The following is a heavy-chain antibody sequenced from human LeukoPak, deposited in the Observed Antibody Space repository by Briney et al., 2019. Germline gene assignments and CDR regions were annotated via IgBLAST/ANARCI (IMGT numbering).Heavy chain of an antibody. CDR2: INPNSGGT. Sequence: ASVKVSCKASGYTFTGSYMHWVRQAPGQGLGWMGWINPNSGGTNYAQKFQGRVTMTRDTSISTAYMELSRLRSDDTAVYYCARERPPDPVTTSIGYWGQGTLVTVSS. CDR1: GYTFTGSY. V-gene: IGHV1-2*02. CDR3: ARERPPDPVTTSIGY. D-gene: IGHD4-11*01. J-gene: IGHJ4*02.